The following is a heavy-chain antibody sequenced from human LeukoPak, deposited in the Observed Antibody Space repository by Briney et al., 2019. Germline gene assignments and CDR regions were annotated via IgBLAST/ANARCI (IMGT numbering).Heavy chain of an antibody. CDR2: IYSGGST. Sequence: SGGSLRLSCAASGFTVSSNYMSWVRQAPGKGLEWVSVIYSGGSTYYADSVKGRFTISRDNSENTLYLQMNSLRADDTAVYYCARDGVQLGYFDYWGQGTLVTVSS. J-gene: IGHJ4*02. D-gene: IGHD6-6*01. CDR1: GFTVSSNY. V-gene: IGHV3-53*01. CDR3: ARDGVQLGYFDY.